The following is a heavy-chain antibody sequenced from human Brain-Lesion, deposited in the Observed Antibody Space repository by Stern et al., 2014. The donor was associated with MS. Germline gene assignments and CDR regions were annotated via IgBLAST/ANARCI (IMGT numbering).Heavy chain of an antibody. V-gene: IGHV1-2*04. CDR1: GYTFTGYY. CDR2: VNPKSGST. J-gene: IGHJ4*02. CDR3: ATYYYDSTGYNDF. D-gene: IGHD3-22*01. Sequence: VQLVESGAEVKKPGASVKVSCKASGYTFTGYYMHWVRQAPGQGLEWMGWVNPKSGSTNYAQKFQGWVTMTRDTSINTAYMELSRLRSDDTAVYYCATYYYDSTGYNDFWGQGTLVTVSS.